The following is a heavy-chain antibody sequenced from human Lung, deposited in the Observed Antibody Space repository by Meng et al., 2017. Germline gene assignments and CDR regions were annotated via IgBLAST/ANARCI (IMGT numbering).Heavy chain of an antibody. V-gene: IGHV4-39*01. CDR3: ARHDTPPQFDP. Sequence: QLQLQESGPGLVKPSETLSLTCTVSGGSISSSSYYWAWVRQPPGKGLEWIGSILSSGRTYYNLSLKSRVTISVDTSKNQFSLKLRSMTAADTAVYYCARHDTPPQFDPWGQGTLVTSPQ. CDR1: GGSISSSSYY. J-gene: IGHJ5*02. D-gene: IGHD2-15*01. CDR2: ILSSGRT.